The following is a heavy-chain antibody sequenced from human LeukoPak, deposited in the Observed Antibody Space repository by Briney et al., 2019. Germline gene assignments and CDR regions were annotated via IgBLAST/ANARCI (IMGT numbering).Heavy chain of an antibody. V-gene: IGHV3-49*03. CDR3: TRDADYGDYVCYYYYMDV. CDR2: IRSKAYGGTT. D-gene: IGHD4-17*01. J-gene: IGHJ6*03. Sequence: GGSLRLSCTASGFTFGDYAMSWFRQAPGKGLEWVGFIRSKAYGGTTEYAASVKGRFTISRDDSKSIAYLQMNSLKTEDTAVYYCTRDADYGDYVCYYYYMDVWGKGTTVTVSS. CDR1: GFTFGDYA.